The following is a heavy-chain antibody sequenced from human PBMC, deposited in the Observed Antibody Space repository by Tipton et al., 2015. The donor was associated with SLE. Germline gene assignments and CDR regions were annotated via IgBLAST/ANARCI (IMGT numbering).Heavy chain of an antibody. Sequence: TLSLTCAVYGGSFSGYSWSWIRQPPGKGLEWIGQTNPSGNTNYNPSLKSRVTISVDTSKNQFSLNLNSVTAADTAVYYCARVWDYGDAFDIWGQGTMVTVSS. J-gene: IGHJ3*02. D-gene: IGHD4-17*01. V-gene: IGHV4-34*01. CDR3: ARVWDYGDAFDI. CDR2: TNPSGNT. CDR1: GGSFSGYS.